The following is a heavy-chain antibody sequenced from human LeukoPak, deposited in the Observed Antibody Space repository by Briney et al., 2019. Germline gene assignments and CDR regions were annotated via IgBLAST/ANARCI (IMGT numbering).Heavy chain of an antibody. CDR2: IKQDGSEK. D-gene: IGHD3-10*01. V-gene: IGHV3-7*03. CDR3: ARDLSGWFGELTLDY. J-gene: IGHJ4*02. Sequence: GGSLRRSCAASGFTFSSYWMSWVRQAPGKGLEWVANIKQDGSEKYYVDSVKGRFTISRDNAKNSLYLQMNSLRAEDTAVYYCARDLSGWFGELTLDYWGQGTLVTVSS. CDR1: GFTFSSYW.